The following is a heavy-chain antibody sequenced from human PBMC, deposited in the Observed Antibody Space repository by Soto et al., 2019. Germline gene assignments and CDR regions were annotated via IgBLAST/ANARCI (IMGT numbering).Heavy chain of an antibody. CDR1: GFTFSSYA. J-gene: IGHJ2*01. D-gene: IGHD4-17*01. CDR2: ISYDGSNK. Sequence: QVQLVESGGGVVQPGRSLRLSCAASGFTFSSYAMHWVRQAPGKGLEWVAVISYDGSNKYYADSVKGRFTISRDNSKNTLYLHMNSLRAEDTAVYYCARLRRDWYFDLWGRGTLVTVSS. V-gene: IGHV3-30-3*01. CDR3: ARLRRDWYFDL.